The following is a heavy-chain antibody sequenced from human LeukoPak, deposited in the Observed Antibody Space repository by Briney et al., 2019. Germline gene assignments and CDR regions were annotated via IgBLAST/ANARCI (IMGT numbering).Heavy chain of an antibody. V-gene: IGHV1-8*01. CDR3: ASVVESTIFGVVTHPLDYYYYMDV. J-gene: IGHJ6*03. D-gene: IGHD3-3*01. CDR2: MNPSSGNT. Sequence: ASVKVSCKASGYTFTSYDINWVRQATGQGLEWLGWMNPSSGNTGYAQKFQGRVTMTRDTSISTAYMELSSLRSEDTAVYYCASVVESTIFGVVTHPLDYYYYMDVWGKGTTVTVSS. CDR1: GYTFTSYD.